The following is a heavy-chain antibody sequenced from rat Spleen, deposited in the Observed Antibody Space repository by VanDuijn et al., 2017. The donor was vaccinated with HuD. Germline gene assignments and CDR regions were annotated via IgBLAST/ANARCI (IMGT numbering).Heavy chain of an antibody. J-gene: IGHJ2*01. CDR3: ARRHYGYTDYFDS. CDR1: GFTFSDYG. CDR2: ISYGDSSGHSST. Sequence: EVQLVESGGGLVQPGRSMKLSCAASGFTFSDYGVAWVRQAPTTGLEWVATISYGDSSGHSSTYYRDSVKGRFTISRDNAKSTLSLQMDSLRSEDTATYYCARRHYGYTDYFDSWGQGVMVTVSS. D-gene: IGHD1-9*01. V-gene: IGHV5-29*01.